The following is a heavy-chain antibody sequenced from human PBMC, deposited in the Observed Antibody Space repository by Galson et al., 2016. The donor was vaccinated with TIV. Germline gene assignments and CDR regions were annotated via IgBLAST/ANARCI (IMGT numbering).Heavy chain of an antibody. V-gene: IGHV1-46*01. J-gene: IGHJ4*02. Sequence: SVKVSCKASGYTFTSYYMHWVRQAPGQGLEWMGIINPSGGSTTYAQKFQGRVTMTRDMSTTTVHIELSSLRSEDTAVYYCARDGYRFGSYFDFWGQGTRVTVSS. CDR1: GYTFTSYY. CDR3: ARDGYRFGSYFDF. D-gene: IGHD5-12*01. CDR2: INPSGGST.